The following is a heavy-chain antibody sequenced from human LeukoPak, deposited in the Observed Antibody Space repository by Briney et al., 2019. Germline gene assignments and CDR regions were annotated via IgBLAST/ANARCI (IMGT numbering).Heavy chain of an antibody. CDR2: IIPIFGTA. CDR1: GGTFSSYA. Sequence: GASVKVSCKASGGTFSSYAISWVRQAPGQGLEWMGGIIPIFGTANYAQKFQGRVTITADRSTSTAYMELSSLRSEDTAAYYCAATTPGYSYGLGYWGQGTLVTVSS. V-gene: IGHV1-69*06. D-gene: IGHD5-18*01. CDR3: AATTPGYSYGLGY. J-gene: IGHJ4*02.